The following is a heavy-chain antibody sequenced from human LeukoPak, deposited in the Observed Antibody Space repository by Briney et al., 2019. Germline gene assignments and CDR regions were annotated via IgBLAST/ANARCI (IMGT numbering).Heavy chain of an antibody. Sequence: PGGSLRLSCSVSGFKFADYGMSWLRQAPGKGLEWVGFIRNTVYGGTIKYAAAVKGRFTISRDDSKSIAYLQMNSLQSEDTAVYFCSRSTWRYTMDVWGQGTTVTVSS. CDR3: SRSTWRYTMDV. V-gene: IGHV3-49*03. J-gene: IGHJ6*02. D-gene: IGHD5-24*01. CDR2: IRNTVYGGTI. CDR1: GFKFADYG.